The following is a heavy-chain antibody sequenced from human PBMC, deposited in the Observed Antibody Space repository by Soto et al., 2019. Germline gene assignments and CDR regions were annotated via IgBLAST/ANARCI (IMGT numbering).Heavy chain of an antibody. V-gene: IGHV1-69*12. Sequence: QVQLVQSGAEVKKPGSSVRVSCKASGGTFRSYAISWVRQAPGQGLEWIGGIIPIFGTANYAQKFQGRLTIIAGESTSTAYMELSSLRSEDTAVYYCARSDYCGGDCYAFLDYWGQGTLVTVSS. CDR3: ARSDYCGGDCYAFLDY. D-gene: IGHD2-21*02. J-gene: IGHJ4*02. CDR2: IIPIFGTA. CDR1: GGTFRSYA.